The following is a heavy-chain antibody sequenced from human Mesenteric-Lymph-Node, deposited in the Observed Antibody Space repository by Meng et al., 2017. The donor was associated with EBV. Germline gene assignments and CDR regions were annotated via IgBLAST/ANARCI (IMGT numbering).Heavy chain of an antibody. D-gene: IGHD1-26*01. J-gene: IGHJ4*02. V-gene: IGHV4-4*02. CDR3: ARASVGTTPGDY. CDR1: GGSISGNNG. CDR2: VFHIGST. Sequence: VQVQGSGPGLGKTSGTLSLTCAVAGGSISGNNGWRWIRQPPGKGLEWIGEVFHIGSTNYNPSLKSRVTISLDKSKNQFSLKLTSVTAADTAVYYCARASVGTTPGDYWGQGTLVTVSS.